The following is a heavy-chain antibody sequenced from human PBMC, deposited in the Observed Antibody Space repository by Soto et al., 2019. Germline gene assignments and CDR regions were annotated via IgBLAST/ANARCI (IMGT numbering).Heavy chain of an antibody. D-gene: IGHD2-15*01. V-gene: IGHV4-59*01. J-gene: IGHJ4*02. CDR3: AREVEGCSGGSCYSGVIFDY. Sequence: PSETLSLTCTVSAGSISNYFWNWVRQPPGKGLEWIGYIYYSGSTNYNPSLKSRVTISVDTSKNQFSLKLSSVTAADTAVYYCAREVEGCSGGSCYSGVIFDYWGQGTLVTVSS. CDR2: IYYSGST. CDR1: AGSISNYF.